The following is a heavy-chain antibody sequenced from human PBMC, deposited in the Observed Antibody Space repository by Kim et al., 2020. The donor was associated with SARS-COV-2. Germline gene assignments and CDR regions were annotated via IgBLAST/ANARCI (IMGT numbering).Heavy chain of an antibody. D-gene: IGHD6-19*01. CDR3: ARDPYSSGALGSFDY. CDR1: GFTVSSNY. J-gene: IGHJ4*02. CDR2: IYSGGST. V-gene: IGHV3-66*02. Sequence: GGSLRLSCAASGFTVSSNYMSWVRQAPGKGLEWVSVIYSGGSTYYAASVKGRFTISRDNSKNTPYLQMNSLRAEDTAVYYCARDPYSSGALGSFDYWGQGTLVTVSS.